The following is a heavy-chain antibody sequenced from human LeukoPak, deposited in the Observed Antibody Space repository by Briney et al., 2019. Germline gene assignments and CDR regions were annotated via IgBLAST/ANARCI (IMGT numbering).Heavy chain of an antibody. V-gene: IGHV4-30-2*01. CDR2: IYHSGST. J-gene: IGHJ4*02. CDR1: GGSISNGGYS. Sequence: PSETLSLTCAVSGGSISNGGYSWSWIRQPPGKGLEWIGYIYHSGSTNYNPSLKSRVTISVDTSKNQFSLKLSSVTAADTAVYYCARGGYNWNYVVDYWGQGTLVTVSS. CDR3: ARGGYNWNYVVDY. D-gene: IGHD1-7*01.